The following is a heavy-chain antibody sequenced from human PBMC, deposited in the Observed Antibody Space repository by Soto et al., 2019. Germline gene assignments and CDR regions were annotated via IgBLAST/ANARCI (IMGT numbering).Heavy chain of an antibody. D-gene: IGHD2-2*01. CDR2: INPNSGGT. CDR3: ARYRVGLGYCSSTSCHDAFDI. CDR1: GYTFTGYY. V-gene: IGHV1-2*04. Sequence: ASVKVSCKASGYTFTGYYMHWVRQAPGQGLEWMGWINPNSGGTNYAQKFQGWVTMTRDTSMSTAYMELSRLRSDDTAVYYCARYRVGLGYCSSTSCHDAFDIWGQGTMVTVSS. J-gene: IGHJ3*02.